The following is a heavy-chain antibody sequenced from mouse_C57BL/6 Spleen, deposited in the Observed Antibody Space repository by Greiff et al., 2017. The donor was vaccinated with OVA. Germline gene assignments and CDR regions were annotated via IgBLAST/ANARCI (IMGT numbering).Heavy chain of an antibody. V-gene: IGHV5-12*01. CDR2: ISNGGGST. CDR3: ARPHYYGSSPFAY. Sequence: EVKLMESGGGLVQPGGSLKLSCAASGFTFSDYYMYWVRQTPEKRLEWVAYISNGGGSTYYPDTVKGRFTISRDNAKNTLYLQMSRLKSEDTAMYYCARPHYYGSSPFAYWGQGTLVTVSA. CDR1: GFTFSDYY. D-gene: IGHD1-1*01. J-gene: IGHJ3*01.